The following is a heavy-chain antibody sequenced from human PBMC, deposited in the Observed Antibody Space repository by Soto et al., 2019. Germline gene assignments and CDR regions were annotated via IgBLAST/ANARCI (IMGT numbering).Heavy chain of an antibody. V-gene: IGHV1-3*01. Sequence: ASVKVSCKASGYTFTSYAMHWVRQAPGQRLEWMGWINAGNGNTKYSQKFQGRGTITRDTSASTAYMELSSLRSEDTAVYYCARGLPGRYFDYWGQGTLVTVSS. CDR2: INAGNGNT. CDR1: GYTFTSYA. J-gene: IGHJ4*02. CDR3: ARGLPGRYFDY.